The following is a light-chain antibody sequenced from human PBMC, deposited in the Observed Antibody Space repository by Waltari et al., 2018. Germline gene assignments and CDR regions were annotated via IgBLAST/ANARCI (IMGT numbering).Light chain of an antibody. CDR3: QQYYSTPQT. J-gene: IGKJ1*01. CDR2: WAS. CDR1: QTILYTSNNKSY. Sequence: DVVMTQSPDSLAVYLGERASINCQSSQTILYTSNNKSYLAWYQQKPGQPPKPLIYWASTRESGVPDRFSGSGSGTDFTLTISSLQAEDVAVYYCQQYYSTPQTFGQGTKVEIK. V-gene: IGKV4-1*01.